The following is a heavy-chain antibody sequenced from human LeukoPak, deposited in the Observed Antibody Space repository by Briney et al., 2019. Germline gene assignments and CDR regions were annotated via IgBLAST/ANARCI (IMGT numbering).Heavy chain of an antibody. V-gene: IGHV1-18*01. J-gene: IGHJ2*01. CDR1: GYTFISYA. D-gene: IGHD2-15*01. CDR2: ISTYNGNT. Sequence: ASVKVSCKASGYTFISYAISWVRQAPGQGLEWMGWISTYNGNTNYAQKFQGRVTLTTDTSTSTGYMDLRSLRSDDTAVYHCARVALGSWYFDLWGRGTLVTVSS. CDR3: ARVALGSWYFDL.